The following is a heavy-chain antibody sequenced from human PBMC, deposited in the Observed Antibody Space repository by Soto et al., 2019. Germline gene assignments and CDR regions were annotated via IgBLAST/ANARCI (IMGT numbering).Heavy chain of an antibody. V-gene: IGHV4-4*02. CDR2: VYHSGRT. Sequence: QVQLQESGPGLVKSSGTLSLTCAVSGVSISTSNWWSWVRQPAGKGMVWIREVYHSGRTNYNPSLNNRVAMSVDKSKNQITQKLNSVTAANTALYFCERTSTTGTRFAYWGQASLVTVSS. D-gene: IGHD1-1*01. CDR3: ERTSTTGTRFAY. CDR1: GVSISTSNW. J-gene: IGHJ4*02.